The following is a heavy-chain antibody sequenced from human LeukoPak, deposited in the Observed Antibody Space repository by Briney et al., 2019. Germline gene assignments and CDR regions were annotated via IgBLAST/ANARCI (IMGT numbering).Heavy chain of an antibody. V-gene: IGHV3-23*01. D-gene: IGHD3-9*01. J-gene: IGHJ4*02. CDR3: ATYTGGVLRYFGY. Sequence: GGSLRLSCAASGFTFSKYAMTWVRQAPGKGLEWVSGISGSGGNTYYADSVKGRFTTSRDNSKNTLYLQMNSLRAEDTAVYYCATYTGGVLRYFGYWGQGTLVTVSS. CDR2: ISGSGGNT. CDR1: GFTFSKYA.